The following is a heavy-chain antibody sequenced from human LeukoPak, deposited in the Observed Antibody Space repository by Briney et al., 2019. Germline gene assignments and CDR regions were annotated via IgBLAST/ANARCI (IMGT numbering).Heavy chain of an antibody. J-gene: IGHJ3*02. CDR2: INPNSGGT. Sequence: GSSVKVSCKASGYTFTGYYMHWVRQAPGQGLEWMGWINPNSGGTNYAQTLQGRVTMTRDTCSSTAYMELSRLRSDDTAVYYCAIDLDARAFDIWGQGTMVTVSS. CDR3: AIDLDARAFDI. CDR1: GYTFTGYY. V-gene: IGHV1-2*02.